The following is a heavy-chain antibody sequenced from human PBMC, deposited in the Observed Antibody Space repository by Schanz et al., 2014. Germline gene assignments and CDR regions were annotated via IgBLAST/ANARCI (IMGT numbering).Heavy chain of an antibody. CDR2: ISGSGIST. Sequence: EVHLVESGGGLAQPGGSLRLSCAASGFTFSNYAMNWVRQAPGKGLEWVSSISGSGISTYSADSVQGRFTISRANSRNTLYLQMNSLRAEDTAVYYCAKDEDSSPVTTDAFDIWRQGTMVTVSS. CDR1: GFTFSNYA. D-gene: IGHD4-17*01. J-gene: IGHJ3*02. CDR3: AKDEDSSPVTTDAFDI. V-gene: IGHV3-23*04.